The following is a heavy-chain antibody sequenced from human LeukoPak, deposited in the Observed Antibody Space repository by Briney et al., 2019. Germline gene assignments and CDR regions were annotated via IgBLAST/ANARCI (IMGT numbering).Heavy chain of an antibody. CDR3: AKELYYQGSGVLFDP. J-gene: IGHJ5*02. CDR2: IYYSGSP. D-gene: IGHD3-10*01. Sequence: SETLSLTCTVSGGPLSSNYWSWFRQLPGKGLEWIGYIYYSGSPKYNPSLRSRVTISVDTSKNQFSLKLSSVTAADTAVYYCAKELYYQGSGVLFDPWGQGTQVIVSS. CDR1: GGPLSSNY. V-gene: IGHV4-59*13.